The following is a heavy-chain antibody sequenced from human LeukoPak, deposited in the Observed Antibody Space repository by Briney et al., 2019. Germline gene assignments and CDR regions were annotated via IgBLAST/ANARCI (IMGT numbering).Heavy chain of an antibody. Sequence: SQTLSLTCAFSGDSVSINSAAWNWIRQSPSRGLEWLGRTYYRSKWYNDYAVSVKSRITINPDTSKNQFSLQLNSVTPEDTAVYYCARVRPLEQWLVFDPWGQGTLVTVSS. V-gene: IGHV6-1*01. D-gene: IGHD6-19*01. CDR3: ARVRPLEQWLVFDP. CDR1: GDSVSINSAA. J-gene: IGHJ5*02. CDR2: TYYRSKWYN.